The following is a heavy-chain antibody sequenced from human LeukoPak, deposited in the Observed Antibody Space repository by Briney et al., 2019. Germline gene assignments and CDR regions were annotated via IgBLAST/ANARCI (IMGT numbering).Heavy chain of an antibody. Sequence: KPGGSLRLSCVASGFTFSDYFMSWIRQAPWKGLEWLSFINSAGDNIYYADSVKGRFTISRDNAKKTLYLEMNSLRMEDTAIYCCATSRVFDHWGQGTLVTVSS. V-gene: IGHV3-11*04. CDR3: ATSRVFDH. CDR2: INSAGDNI. CDR1: GFTFSDYF. J-gene: IGHJ4*02.